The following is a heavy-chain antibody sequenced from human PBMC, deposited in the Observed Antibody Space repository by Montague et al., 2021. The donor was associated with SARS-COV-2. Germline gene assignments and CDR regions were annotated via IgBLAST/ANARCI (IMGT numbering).Heavy chain of an antibody. CDR1: GGSISSSSYY. Sequence: SETLSLTCTVSGGSISSSSYYWGWIRQPPGKGLEWIGYIYYSGSTNYNPSLKSRVTISVDTSKNQFSLKLSSVTAADTAVYYCASVKRGCYYGLGVSADFDYWGQGTLVTVSS. CDR3: ASVKRGCYYGLGVSADFDY. D-gene: IGHD3-10*01. J-gene: IGHJ4*02. V-gene: IGHV4-61*05. CDR2: IYYSGST.